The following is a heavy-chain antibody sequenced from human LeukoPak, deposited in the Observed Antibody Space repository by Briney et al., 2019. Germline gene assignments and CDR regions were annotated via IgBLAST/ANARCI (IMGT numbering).Heavy chain of an antibody. Sequence: GGSLRLSCAASGFTFSSYAMSWVRQAPGKGLEWVSAISGGGGSTYYADSVKGRFTISRDNSKNTLYLQMNSLRAEDTAVYYCAKVVHYDSSGYYDYWGQGTLVTVSS. CDR2: ISGGGGST. CDR3: AKVVHYDSSGYYDY. D-gene: IGHD3-22*01. CDR1: GFTFSSYA. V-gene: IGHV3-23*01. J-gene: IGHJ4*02.